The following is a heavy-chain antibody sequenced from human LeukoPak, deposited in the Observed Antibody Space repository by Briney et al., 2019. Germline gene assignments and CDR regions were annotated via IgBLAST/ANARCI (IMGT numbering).Heavy chain of an antibody. CDR3: ARVGDYGGNLEYYFDY. D-gene: IGHD4-23*01. V-gene: IGHV1-2*02. J-gene: IGHJ4*02. CDR2: INPNSGGT. Sequence: ASVKVSCKASGYTFTGYYMHWVRQAPGQGLEWMGWINPNSGGTNYAQKFQGRVTMTRDTSISTAYMELSRLRSDDTAVYYCARVGDYGGNLEYYFDYWGQGTLATVSS. CDR1: GYTFTGYY.